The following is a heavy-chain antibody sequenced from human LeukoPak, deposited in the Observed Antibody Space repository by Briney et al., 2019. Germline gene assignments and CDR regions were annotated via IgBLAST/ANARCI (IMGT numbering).Heavy chain of an antibody. CDR2: ISHSGGST. D-gene: IGHD6-13*01. J-gene: IGHJ4*02. CDR1: GFTFSSYA. V-gene: IGHV3-23*01. Sequence: GGSLRLSCAASGFTFSSYAMSWVRQAPGKGLEWVSSISHSGGSTYYADSVKGRFSISRDNSKNTLYLQMNSLRAEDTAVYYCAKGLAAAGTGFDYWGQGTLVTVSS. CDR3: AKGLAAAGTGFDY.